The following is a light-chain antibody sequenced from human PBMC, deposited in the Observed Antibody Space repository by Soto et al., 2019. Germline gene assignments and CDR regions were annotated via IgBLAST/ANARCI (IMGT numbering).Light chain of an antibody. CDR3: QQYYCWVS. Sequence: EIVMTQSPDTLCVSPGESATLSCRASQNVGNNLAWYHQHPGQSPRLLLYGVSTRARGIPPRFRDSGSGTDFTLDIKYLRSEGNGVYYCQQYYCWVSFGGGTRVES. V-gene: IGKV3D-15*01. J-gene: IGKJ4*01. CDR1: QNVGNN. CDR2: GVS.